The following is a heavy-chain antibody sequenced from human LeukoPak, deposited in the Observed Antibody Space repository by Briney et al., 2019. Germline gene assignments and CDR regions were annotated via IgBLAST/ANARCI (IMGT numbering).Heavy chain of an antibody. CDR3: TTFGIDWSLSY. V-gene: IGHV3-74*01. CDR2: INTDGSYI. CDR1: GFIFSSWW. Sequence: GGSLRLSCAASGFIFSSWWMIWFRRLPGKGLVSVSHINTDGSYIRYAGSVKGRFTISRDNAKNTLYLQMNSLRPEDTGVYYCTTFGIDWSLSYWGQGALVTVSS. D-gene: IGHD3-9*01. J-gene: IGHJ4*02.